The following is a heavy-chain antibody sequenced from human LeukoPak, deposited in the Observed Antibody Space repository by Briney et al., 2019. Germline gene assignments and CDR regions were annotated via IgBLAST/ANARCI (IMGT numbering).Heavy chain of an antibody. D-gene: IGHD4-17*01. J-gene: IGHJ4*02. V-gene: IGHV1-24*01. Sequence: ASVKVSCKVSGYTLTELSMHWVRQAPGKGLEWMGGFDPEDGETIYAQKFQGRVTMTRDTSTSTVYMELSSLRSEDTAVYYCARDMTTVTSNPFDYWGQGTLVTVSS. CDR3: ARDMTTVTSNPFDY. CDR1: GYTLTELS. CDR2: FDPEDGET.